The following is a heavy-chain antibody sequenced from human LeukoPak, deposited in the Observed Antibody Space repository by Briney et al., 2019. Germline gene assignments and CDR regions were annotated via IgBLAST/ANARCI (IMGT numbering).Heavy chain of an antibody. J-gene: IGHJ4*02. V-gene: IGHV1-46*01. D-gene: IGHD3-22*01. CDR1: GYTLTSYY. CDR2: INPSGGST. CDR3: ARAARYYYDSSGPKGY. Sequence: ASVKVSCKASGYTLTSYYMHWVRQAPGRGLEWMGIINPSGGSTSYAQKFQGRVTMTRDTSTSTVYMELSSLRSEDTAIYYCARAARYYYDSSGPKGYWGQGTLVTVSS.